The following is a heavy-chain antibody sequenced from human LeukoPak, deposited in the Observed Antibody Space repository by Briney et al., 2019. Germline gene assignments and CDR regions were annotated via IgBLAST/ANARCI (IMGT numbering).Heavy chain of an antibody. Sequence: SETLSLTCAVSGGSFSGYYWSWVRQPPGKGLEWIGEINHSGSTNYNPSLKSRVTISVDTSKNQFSLKLSSVTAADTAVYYCARSIAQYNWFDPWGQGTLVTVSS. CDR2: INHSGST. J-gene: IGHJ5*02. V-gene: IGHV4-34*01. D-gene: IGHD6-13*01. CDR1: GGSFSGYY. CDR3: ARSIAQYNWFDP.